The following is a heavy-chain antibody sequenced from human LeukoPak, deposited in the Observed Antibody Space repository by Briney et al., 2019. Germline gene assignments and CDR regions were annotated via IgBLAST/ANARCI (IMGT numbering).Heavy chain of an antibody. Sequence: PGGALRLSCAASGFTFSTYGMNWVGQAPVKGLDWVSYISSSSDTIYYADSVRGRFTISRDNAKNSLYLQLNSLRAEDTAVYYCARDFPDYDFWSGSTEYYYGMDVWGQGTTVTVSS. CDR2: ISSSSDTI. CDR1: GFTFSTYG. J-gene: IGHJ6*02. D-gene: IGHD3-3*01. CDR3: ARDFPDYDFWSGSTEYYYGMDV. V-gene: IGHV3-48*01.